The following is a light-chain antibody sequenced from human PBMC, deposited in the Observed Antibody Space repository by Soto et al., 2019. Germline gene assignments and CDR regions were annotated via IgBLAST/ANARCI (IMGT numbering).Light chain of an antibody. Sequence: EIQMTQSPSTLSASVGDRVTITCRASQSISSWLAWYQQKPGKAPKLLIYDASSLESGVPSRFSGSGSGTECTLTISSLQPDDVATYYCQQYNSYPWTFGQGTKVDIK. J-gene: IGKJ1*01. CDR1: QSISSW. V-gene: IGKV1-5*01. CDR2: DAS. CDR3: QQYNSYPWT.